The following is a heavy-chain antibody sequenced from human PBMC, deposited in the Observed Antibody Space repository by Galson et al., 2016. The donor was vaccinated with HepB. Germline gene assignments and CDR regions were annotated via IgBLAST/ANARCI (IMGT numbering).Heavy chain of an antibody. Sequence: TLSLTCSVSGGSLSSRSFYWGWVRQPAGKGLEWIGNVHYSGPTFYNASLRSRVTIAVDTPKNQFSLRLTSVTAADTAVYYCARTMATRTQYFEYWGQGILVIVSS. J-gene: IGHJ4*02. V-gene: IGHV4-39*01. CDR1: GGSLSSRSFY. CDR2: VHYSGPT. CDR3: ARTMATRTQYFEY. D-gene: IGHD5-24*01.